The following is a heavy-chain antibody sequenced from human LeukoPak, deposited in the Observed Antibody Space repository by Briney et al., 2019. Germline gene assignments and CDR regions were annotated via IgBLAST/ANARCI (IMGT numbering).Heavy chain of an antibody. V-gene: IGHV3-23*01. Sequence: GGSLRLSCAASGFTFSSYAMGWARQAPGKGLEWVSGISGSGGSTYYADSVKGRFTISRDNYKHTLYPKMNSLRAEDTAVYYCARDPHYSGRHPTDYWGQGTLVTVSP. CDR1: GFTFSSYA. D-gene: IGHD1-26*01. CDR3: ARDPHYSGRHPTDY. CDR2: ISGSGGST. J-gene: IGHJ4*02.